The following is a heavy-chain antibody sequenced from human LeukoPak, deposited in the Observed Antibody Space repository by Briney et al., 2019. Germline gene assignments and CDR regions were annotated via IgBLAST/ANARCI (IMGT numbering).Heavy chain of an antibody. CDR1: GFTVNSNS. CDR2: LYSGAGT. Sequence: PGGSLGLSCAASGFTVNSNSMTWVRQGPGKGLEWVSILYSGAGTRYADSVKGRFTISRDNSKNTLYLQMNSLRAEDSAVYYCATLGGNSFDYWGQGTLVTVSS. J-gene: IGHJ4*02. D-gene: IGHD3-16*01. V-gene: IGHV3-53*01. CDR3: ATLGGNSFDY.